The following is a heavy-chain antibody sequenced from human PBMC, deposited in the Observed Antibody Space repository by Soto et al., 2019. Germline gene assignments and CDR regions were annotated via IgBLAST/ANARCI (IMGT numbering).Heavy chain of an antibody. Sequence: EVQLVESGGGLVKPGGSLRLSCAASGFPFNNAWISWVRQVPGKGLEWVGRVKSKADGGSGDYAAPVKGRFVVSRDDSKDIVYLQMNSLKIEDTGVYYCTTDSRTTLPEIRFDYWGHGTQVTVSS. CDR1: GFPFNNAW. V-gene: IGHV3-15*07. J-gene: IGHJ4*01. CDR3: TTDSRTTLPEIRFDY. D-gene: IGHD1-26*01. CDR2: VKSKADGGSG.